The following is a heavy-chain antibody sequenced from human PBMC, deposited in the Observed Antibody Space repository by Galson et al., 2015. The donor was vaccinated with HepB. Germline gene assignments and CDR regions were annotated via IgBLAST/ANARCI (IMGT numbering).Heavy chain of an antibody. Sequence: SLRLSCAASGFTFSSYSMTWVGQAPGKGLEWVSYISSSSSTIYYADSVKGRFTISRDNAKNSLYLQMNSLRAEDTAVYYCARVGQLVLEPGGYYMDVWGKGTTVTVSS. D-gene: IGHD6-6*01. J-gene: IGHJ6*03. V-gene: IGHV3-48*01. CDR1: GFTFSSYS. CDR2: ISSSSSTI. CDR3: ARVGQLVLEPGGYYMDV.